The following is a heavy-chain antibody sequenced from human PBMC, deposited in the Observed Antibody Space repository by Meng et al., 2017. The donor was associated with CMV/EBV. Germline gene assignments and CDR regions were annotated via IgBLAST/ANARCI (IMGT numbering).Heavy chain of an antibody. V-gene: IGHV3-30*04. CDR3: ARGSTDDNSWYYY. CDR2: ISYDGSNK. CDR1: GFTFSSYA. J-gene: IGHJ4*02. D-gene: IGHD6-13*01. Sequence: LSLTCAASGFTFSSYAMHWVRQAPGKGLEWVAVISYDGSNKYYADSVKGRFTISRDNSKNTLYLQMNSLRAEDTAVYYCARGSTDDNSWYYYWGQGTLVTSPQ.